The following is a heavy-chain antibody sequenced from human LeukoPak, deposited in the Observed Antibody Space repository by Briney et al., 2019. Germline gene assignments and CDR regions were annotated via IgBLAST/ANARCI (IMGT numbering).Heavy chain of an antibody. V-gene: IGHV3-64*01. Sequence: GGSLRLSCAASGFTFSSYAMPWVRQAPGKGLEYVSAISSNGGSTYYANSVKGRFTISRDNSKNTLYLQMGSLRAEDMAVYYCARGGFAYYYGSGSSSRSLDYWGQGTLVTVSS. D-gene: IGHD3-10*01. CDR3: ARGGFAYYYGSGSSSRSLDY. CDR2: ISSNGGST. CDR1: GFTFSSYA. J-gene: IGHJ4*02.